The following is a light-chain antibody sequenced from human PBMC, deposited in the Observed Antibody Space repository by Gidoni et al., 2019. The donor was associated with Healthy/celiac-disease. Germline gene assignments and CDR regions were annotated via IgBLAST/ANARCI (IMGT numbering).Light chain of an antibody. V-gene: IGLV3-19*01. CDR3: NSRDSSGNFVV. CDR2: GKN. CDR1: SLRSYY. J-gene: IGLJ2*01. Sequence: SSDLTQDPAVSVALGQTVRITCQGDSLRSYYASWYQQKPGQAPVLVIYGKNNRPSGIPDRFSGSSSGNTASLTITGAQAEDEADYYCNSRDSSGNFVVFGGGTKLTVL.